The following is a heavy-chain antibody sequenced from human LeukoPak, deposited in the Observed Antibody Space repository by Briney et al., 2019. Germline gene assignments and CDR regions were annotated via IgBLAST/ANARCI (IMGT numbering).Heavy chain of an antibody. V-gene: IGHV4-39*01. D-gene: IGHD6-13*01. CDR1: GGSISSSSYY. J-gene: IGHJ3*02. CDR3: ARGSSWYGYDAFDI. Sequence: SETLSLTCTVSGGSISSSSYYWGWIRQPPGKGLEWIGSIYYSGSTYYNPSLKSRVTISVDTSKNQFSLKLSSVTAADTAVYYCARGSSWYGYDAFDIWGQGTMVTVSS. CDR2: IYYSGST.